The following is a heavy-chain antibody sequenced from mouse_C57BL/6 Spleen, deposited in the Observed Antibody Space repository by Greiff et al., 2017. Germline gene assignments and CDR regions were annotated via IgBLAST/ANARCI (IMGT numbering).Heavy chain of an antibody. CDR1: GFSLTSYG. CDR2: IWRGGST. D-gene: IGHD2-4*01. J-gene: IGHJ3*01. V-gene: IGHV2-5*01. Sequence: VQLQQSGPGLVQPSQSLSITCTVSGFSLTSYGVHWVRQSPGKGLEWLGVIWRGGSTDYNAAFMSRLSITKDNSKSQVFFKMNSLQADDTAIYYCAKNRGNDYDQAFAYWGQGTLVTVSA. CDR3: AKNRGNDYDQAFAY.